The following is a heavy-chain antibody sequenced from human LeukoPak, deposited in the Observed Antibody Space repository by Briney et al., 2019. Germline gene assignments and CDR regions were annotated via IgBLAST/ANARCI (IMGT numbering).Heavy chain of an antibody. J-gene: IGHJ3*02. CDR1: GFTFSSYW. CDR2: IKQDGSEK. D-gene: IGHD3-10*01. V-gene: IGHV3-7*01. CDR3: ARDHVLLWFGESDDAFDI. Sequence: GGSLRLSCAASGFTFSSYWMSWVRQAPGKGLEWVANIKQDGSEKYYVDSVKGRFTISRDNAKNSLYLQMNSLRAEDTAVYYCARDHVLLWFGESDDAFDIWGQGTMVTVSS.